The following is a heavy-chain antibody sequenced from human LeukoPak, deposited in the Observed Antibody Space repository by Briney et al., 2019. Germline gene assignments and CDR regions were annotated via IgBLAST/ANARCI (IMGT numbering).Heavy chain of an antibody. J-gene: IGHJ4*02. CDR1: GFTFTSYW. Sequence: GGSLRLSCAASGFTFTSYWMTWVRQAPGKGLEWVANIKQDGSEKYYADSVKGRFTISRDNAKNSLYLQMNSLRAEDTAVYYCARDQFTISPFDYWGQGTLVTVSS. D-gene: IGHD5-24*01. CDR3: ARDQFTISPFDY. CDR2: IKQDGSEK. V-gene: IGHV3-7*01.